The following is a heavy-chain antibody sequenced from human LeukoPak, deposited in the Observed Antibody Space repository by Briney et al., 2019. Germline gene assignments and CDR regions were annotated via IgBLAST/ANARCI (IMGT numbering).Heavy chain of an antibody. CDR2: INSSGGGT. V-gene: IGHV1-46*01. J-gene: IGHJ6*02. CDR1: GYTFTGYY. CDR3: ARDVYGMDV. Sequence: GASVKVSCKASGYTFTGYYMHWVRQAPGQGLEWMGVINSSGGGTTYAQKFQGRVSMTRDTSTSTVYMELSSLRSEDTAVYYCARDVYGMDVWGQGTTVTVSS.